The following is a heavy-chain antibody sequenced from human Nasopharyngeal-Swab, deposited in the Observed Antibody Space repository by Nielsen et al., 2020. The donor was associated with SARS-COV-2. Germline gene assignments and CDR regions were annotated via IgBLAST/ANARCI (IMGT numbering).Heavy chain of an antibody. Sequence: GGSLRLSCAASGFTFSSYSMNWVRQAPGKGLEWVSSISSSSSYIYYADSVKGRFTISRDNSKNTLYLQMNSLRAEDTAVYYCAKGGPPFYDSSGWYFGAFDIWGQGTMVTVSS. CDR1: GFTFSSYS. CDR3: AKGGPPFYDSSGWYFGAFDI. D-gene: IGHD6-19*01. CDR2: ISSSSSYI. V-gene: IGHV3-21*04. J-gene: IGHJ3*02.